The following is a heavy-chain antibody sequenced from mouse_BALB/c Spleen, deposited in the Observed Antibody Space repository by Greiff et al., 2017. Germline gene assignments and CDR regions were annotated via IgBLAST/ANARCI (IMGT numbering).Heavy chain of an antibody. CDR2: IDRANGTT. Sequence: VQLQQSGAELVKPGASVKLSCTASGFTIKDTYMHWVKQRPEQGLEWIGWIDRANGTTKYDPKFQGKATITADTSSNAAYLQRSSLTSEDTAVYYCARFWGYETPRGAMDYWGQGTSVTVSS. CDR3: ARFWGYETPRGAMDY. CDR1: GFTIKDTY. V-gene: IGHV14-3*02. D-gene: IGHD2-2*01. J-gene: IGHJ4*01.